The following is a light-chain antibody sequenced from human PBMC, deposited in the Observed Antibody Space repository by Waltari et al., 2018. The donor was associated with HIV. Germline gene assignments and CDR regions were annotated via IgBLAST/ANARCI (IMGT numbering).Light chain of an antibody. J-gene: IGLJ1*01. CDR3: VAWDDSLSGYV. Sequence: QSVLTQPPSASGTLGQRVTISCPGSRSNVGSKPVYCFQQVPGTAPKLLIYRDYQRRSGIPDRFSGSKSGASASLTISGLRSEDEADYYCVAWDDSLSGYVFGTGTKVSVL. CDR1: RSNVGSKP. CDR2: RDY. V-gene: IGLV1-47*01.